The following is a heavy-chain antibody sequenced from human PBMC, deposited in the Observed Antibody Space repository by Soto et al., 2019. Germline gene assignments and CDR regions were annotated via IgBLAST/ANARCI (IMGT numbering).Heavy chain of an antibody. J-gene: IGHJ4*02. D-gene: IGHD3-9*01. Sequence: QVQLQESGPGLVQPSETLSLTCNVSGGSVTTGGWYWNWIRQPPGGGLEWIGHVYYTRATDYNPSFRSRVTISVDTSKNQFSLQLRSVTAADTALYCCARSYSESLKPFDNWGQGSLVPVYS. V-gene: IGHV4-61*08. CDR2: VYYTRAT. CDR1: GGSVTTGGWY. CDR3: ARSYSESLKPFDN.